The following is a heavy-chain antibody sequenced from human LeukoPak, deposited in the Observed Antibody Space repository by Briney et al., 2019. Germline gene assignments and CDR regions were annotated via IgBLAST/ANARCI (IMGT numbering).Heavy chain of an antibody. Sequence: SETLSLTFPVSGGSISIYYWSWIRQPPGKGLEWTGHIYYSVSTNSNPSPKSRVTISVDTSKKQFSLKLRSVTAADTAVYYCARSSGPMVTVWFDAWGQGTLVTVSS. CDR1: GGSISIYY. CDR3: ARSSGPMVTVWFDA. CDR2: IYYSVST. D-gene: IGHD5-18*01. J-gene: IGHJ5*02. V-gene: IGHV4-59*01.